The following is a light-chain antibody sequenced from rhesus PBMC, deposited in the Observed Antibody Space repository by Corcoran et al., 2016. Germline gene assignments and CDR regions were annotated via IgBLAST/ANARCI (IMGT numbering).Light chain of an antibody. CDR3: SSYTANSTYI. J-gene: IGLJ1*01. V-gene: IGLV2S7*01. CDR1: SSDIGNSNY. Sequence: QSAPTQPPSVSGSPGQSITIYCTGTSSDIGNSNYVSWYQHHPDKAPRLMIHGVSSRPSGVSDRFSGSKSDNTASLTISGVQPEDEADYYCSSYTANSTYIFGSGTRLTVL. CDR2: GVS.